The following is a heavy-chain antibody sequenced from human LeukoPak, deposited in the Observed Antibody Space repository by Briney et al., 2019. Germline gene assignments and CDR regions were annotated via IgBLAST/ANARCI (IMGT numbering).Heavy chain of an antibody. CDR1: GFTFSSYG. D-gene: IGHD2-2*01. CDR2: IWYDGSKE. J-gene: IGHJ5*02. CDR3: AKDDCSTTSCLGS. V-gene: IGHV3-33*06. Sequence: GGSLRLSCAASGFTFSSYGMHWVRQAPGKGLEWVAVIWYDGSKEYYADSVKGRFTISRDDSRNTVYLQMNSLRAEDTALYYCAKDDCSTTSCLGSWGQGTLVTVSS.